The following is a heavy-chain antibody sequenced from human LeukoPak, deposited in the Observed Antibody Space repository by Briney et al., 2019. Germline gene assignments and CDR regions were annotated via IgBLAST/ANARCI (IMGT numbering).Heavy chain of an antibody. J-gene: IGHJ5*02. Sequence: SETLSLTCAVYGGSFSGYYWSWIRQPPGKGLEWIGEINHSGSTNYNLSLKSRVTISVDTSKNQFSLKLSSVTAADTAVYYCASRLGYCSGGSCNQNWFDPWGQGTLVTVSS. CDR2: INHSGST. D-gene: IGHD2-15*01. CDR1: GGSFSGYY. V-gene: IGHV4-34*01. CDR3: ASRLGYCSGGSCNQNWFDP.